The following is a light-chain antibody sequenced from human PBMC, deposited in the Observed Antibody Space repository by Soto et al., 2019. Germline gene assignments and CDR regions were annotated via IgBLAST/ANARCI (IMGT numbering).Light chain of an antibody. CDR2: EVN. CDR1: SSDIGAYDY. CDR3: LSFTTTSTHV. J-gene: IGLJ1*01. Sequence: QSALTQPASLSGSPGQSITISCTGTSSDIGAYDYVSWFQQHPGKAPKLMISEVNNRPSGVSXXXXXXXXXNTAYLTISGLQVEDEAEYFCLSFTTTSTHVFGTGTKVTVL. V-gene: IGLV2-14*01.